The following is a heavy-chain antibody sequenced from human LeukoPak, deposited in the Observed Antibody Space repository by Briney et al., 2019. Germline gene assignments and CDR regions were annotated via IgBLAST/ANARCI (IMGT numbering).Heavy chain of an antibody. CDR1: EYTLSEVS. CDR2: ADPEDGET. V-gene: IGHV1-24*01. J-gene: IGHJ4*02. CDR3: TTGYTSMAVDYFDH. D-gene: IGHD1-1*01. Sequence: ASVKVSCKVSEYTLSEVSMHWVRQAPGKGLEWMGGADPEDGETVYAQKFQGRVTLSEDTSVDTAYMEVSSLRSEDTAVYYCTTGYTSMAVDYFDHWGQGTVVTVSS.